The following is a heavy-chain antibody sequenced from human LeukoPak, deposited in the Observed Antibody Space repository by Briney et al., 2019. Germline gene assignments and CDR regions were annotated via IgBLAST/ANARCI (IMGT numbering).Heavy chain of an antibody. CDR3: AKDTNYDILTGYYTPFDY. CDR2: ISGSGGST. CDR1: GFTFTSYG. D-gene: IGHD3-9*01. Sequence: GGSLRLSCAASGFTFTSYGMSWVRQAPGKGLEWVSAISGSGGSTYYADSVKGRFTISRDHSKNTLFLQMNSLRAEDTAIYYCAKDTNYDILTGYYTPFDYWGQGTLVTVSS. J-gene: IGHJ4*02. V-gene: IGHV3-23*01.